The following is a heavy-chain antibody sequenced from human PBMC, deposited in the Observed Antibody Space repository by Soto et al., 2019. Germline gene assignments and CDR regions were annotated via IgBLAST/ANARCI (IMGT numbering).Heavy chain of an antibody. CDR3: ARHTDCGSGSSCLGSDNMDTDAFDI. J-gene: IGHJ3*02. CDR1: GGSISSDMHY. Sequence: SETLSLTCTVSGGSISSDMHYWGWIRQPPGKGLEWIGTIYYSGNTYYNPSLRSRVTISMDTSTNQFSLRLTSVTAADTAVYYCARHTDCGSGSSCLGSDNMDTDAFDIWGQGTMVT. CDR2: IYYSGNT. D-gene: IGHD3-10*01. V-gene: IGHV4-39*01.